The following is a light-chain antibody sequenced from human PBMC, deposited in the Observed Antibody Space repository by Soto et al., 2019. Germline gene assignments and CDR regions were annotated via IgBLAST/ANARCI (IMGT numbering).Light chain of an antibody. CDR1: QGISTY. CDR2: DAS. CDR3: QQLDSYLIT. J-gene: IGKJ5*01. V-gene: IGKV1-9*01. Sequence: DIQLTQSPSFLSASVGDRVTITCRASQGISTYLAWYQQKPGKAPKLLIYDASTLQSGVPSRFSGSGSGTEFTLTISSLQPEDFATYYGQQLDSYLITFGQGTRLEIK.